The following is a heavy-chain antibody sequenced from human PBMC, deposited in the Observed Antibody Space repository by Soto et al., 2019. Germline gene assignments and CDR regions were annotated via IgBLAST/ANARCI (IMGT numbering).Heavy chain of an antibody. J-gene: IGHJ4*02. D-gene: IGHD3-22*01. CDR2: IGGDGNT. Sequence: EVQLLESGGDLVQPGGSLRLSCAASGFIFGTNAMAWVRQAPGKGLEWVSVIGGDGNTYYTDSVKGRFTISRDNSKNILNLQMNSLRAEDTALYYCAKKFGYSSSRGYYPGAFDYWGQGTLVTVSS. V-gene: IGHV3-23*01. CDR3: AKKFGYSSSRGYYPGAFDY. CDR1: GFIFGTNA.